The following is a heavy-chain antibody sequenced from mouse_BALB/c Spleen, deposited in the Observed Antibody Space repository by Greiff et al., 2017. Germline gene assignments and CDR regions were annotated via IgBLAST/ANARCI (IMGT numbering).Heavy chain of an antibody. Sequence: VQLQQSGAELAKPGASVKMSCKASGYTFTSYWMHWVKQRPGQGLEWIGYINPSTGYTEYNQKFKDKATLTADKSSSTAYMQLSSLTSEDSAVYYCARWGYGNLYYYAMDYWGQGTSVTVSS. CDR1: GYTFTSYW. D-gene: IGHD2-10*02. V-gene: IGHV1-7*01. CDR3: ARWGYGNLYYYAMDY. CDR2: INPSTGYT. J-gene: IGHJ4*01.